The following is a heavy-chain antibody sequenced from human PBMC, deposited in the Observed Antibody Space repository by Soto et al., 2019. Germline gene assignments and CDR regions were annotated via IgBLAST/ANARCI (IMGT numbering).Heavy chain of an antibody. J-gene: IGHJ6*02. CDR1: GGSISSGGYY. V-gene: IGHV4-31*03. D-gene: IGHD3-10*01. CDR3: XARVTPSGSYPKSYYYYGMDV. CDR2: IYYSGST. Sequence: PSETLSLTCTVSGGSISSGGYYWSWIRQHPGKGLEWIGYIYYSGSTYYNPSLKSRVTISVDTXXXXXXXXXXXXXXXXTAVYXXARVTPSGSYPKSYYYYGMDVWGQGTTVTVSS.